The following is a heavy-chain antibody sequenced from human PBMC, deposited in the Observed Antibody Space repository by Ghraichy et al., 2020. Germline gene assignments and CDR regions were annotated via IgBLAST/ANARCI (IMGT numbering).Heavy chain of an antibody. CDR1: GGSISTTSYY. V-gene: IGHV4-39*01. CDR3: ASEGERWLVGTGPAHIED. Sequence: SETLSLTCTVSGGSISTTSYYWGWIRQPPGKGLEWIGSIYYSGTTYYNPSLKSRVTISLDTSKNQFSLKLSSVTAADTALYYCASEGERWLVGTGPAHIEDWGQGALVTVSS. D-gene: IGHD6-19*01. CDR2: IYYSGTT. J-gene: IGHJ4*02.